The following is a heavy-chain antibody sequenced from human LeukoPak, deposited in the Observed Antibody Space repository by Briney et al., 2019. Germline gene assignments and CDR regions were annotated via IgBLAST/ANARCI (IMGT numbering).Heavy chain of an antibody. CDR2: IRYDGSNK. CDR1: GFTFSSYG. Sequence: GGSLRLSCAASGFTFSSYGMHWVRQAPGKGLEWVAFIRYDGSNKYYADSVKGRFTISRDNSKNTLYLQMNSLRAEDTAVYYCAREVGATISDRGDYWGQGTLVTVSS. J-gene: IGHJ4*02. CDR3: AREVGATISDRGDY. V-gene: IGHV3-30*02. D-gene: IGHD5-12*01.